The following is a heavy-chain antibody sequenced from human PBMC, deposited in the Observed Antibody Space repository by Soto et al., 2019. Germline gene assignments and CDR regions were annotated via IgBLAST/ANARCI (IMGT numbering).Heavy chain of an antibody. V-gene: IGHV4-31*03. CDR3: ARGGGAYYDFWRDVFDI. D-gene: IGHD3-3*01. J-gene: IGHJ3*02. CDR1: GGSISSGGYY. CDR2: IYYSGST. Sequence: SETLSLTCTVSGGSISSGGYYWSWIRQHPGKGLEWIGYIYYSGSTYYNPSLKSRVTISVDTSKNQFSLKLSSVTAADTAVYYCARGGGAYYDFWRDVFDIWGQGTMVTVSS.